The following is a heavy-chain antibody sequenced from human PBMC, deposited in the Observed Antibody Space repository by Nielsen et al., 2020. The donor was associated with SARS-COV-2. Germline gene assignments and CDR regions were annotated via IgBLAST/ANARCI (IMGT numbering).Heavy chain of an antibody. CDR1: GFTFDDYG. CDR3: VRQTHYYYYYGMDV. Sequence: GESLKISCAASGFTFDDYGMSWVRQAPGKGLEWVSGINWNGGSTGYADSVKGRFTISRDNAKNSLYLQMNSLRAEDTVLYHCVRQTHYYYYYGMDVWGQGTTVTVSS. CDR2: INWNGGST. V-gene: IGHV3-20*01. J-gene: IGHJ6*02.